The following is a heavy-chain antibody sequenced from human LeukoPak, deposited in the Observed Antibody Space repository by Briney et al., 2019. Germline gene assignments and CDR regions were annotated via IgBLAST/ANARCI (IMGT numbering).Heavy chain of an antibody. CDR1: GFTVSSNY. J-gene: IGHJ4*02. V-gene: IGHV3-66*01. CDR3: AREGGRGSFYD. CDR2: IYSGGST. Sequence: PGGSLRLSCAASGFTVSSNYMSSVRQAPGKGLEWVSVIYSGGSTYSADPVKGRFTISRDNSKNTLYLQMNSLRAEDTAVYYCAREGGRGSFYDWGQGTLVTVSS. D-gene: IGHD3-10*01.